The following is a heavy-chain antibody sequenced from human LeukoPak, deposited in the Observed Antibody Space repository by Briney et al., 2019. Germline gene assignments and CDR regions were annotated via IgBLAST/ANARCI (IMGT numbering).Heavy chain of an antibody. V-gene: IGHV3-23*01. CDR1: GFTFNSYS. CDR3: AREGYSGYDTLLADYYYGMDV. CDR2: ISGGGGST. J-gene: IGHJ6*02. Sequence: PGGSLRLSCAASGFTFNSYSMNWVRQAPGKGLEWVSTISGGGGSTYYADSVKGRFTISRDNSKNTLYLQMNSLRAEDTAVYYCAREGYSGYDTLLADYYYGMDVWGQGTTVTVSS. D-gene: IGHD5-12*01.